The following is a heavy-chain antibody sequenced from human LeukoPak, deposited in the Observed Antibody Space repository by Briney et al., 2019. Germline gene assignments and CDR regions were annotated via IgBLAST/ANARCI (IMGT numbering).Heavy chain of an antibody. Sequence: SETLSLTCAVYGGSFSGYYWSWIRQPPGKGLEWIGEINHSGSTNYNPSLKSRVTISVDTSKNQFSLKLSSVTAADTAVYYCARVSKAAMLTIDYWGQGTLVTVSS. V-gene: IGHV4-34*01. J-gene: IGHJ4*02. CDR3: ARVSKAAMLTIDY. D-gene: IGHD5-18*01. CDR2: INHSGST. CDR1: GGSFSGYY.